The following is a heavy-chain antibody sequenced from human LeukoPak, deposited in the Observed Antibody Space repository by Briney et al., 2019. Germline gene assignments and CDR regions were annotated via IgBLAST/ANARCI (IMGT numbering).Heavy chain of an antibody. CDR2: ISGSGSTT. V-gene: IGHV3-23*01. Sequence: GGSLRLSCAASGFTFSSYAMTWVRQAPGKGLEWVSAISGSGSTTYYADSVKGRFTISRDNAKNTLYLQMNSLRAEDTAVYYCAKGSGSYLYYFDYWGQGTLVTVSS. CDR3: AKGSGSYLYYFDY. CDR1: GFTFSSYA. D-gene: IGHD1-26*01. J-gene: IGHJ4*02.